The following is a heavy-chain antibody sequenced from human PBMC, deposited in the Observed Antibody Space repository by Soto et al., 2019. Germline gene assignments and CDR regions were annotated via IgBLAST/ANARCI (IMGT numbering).Heavy chain of an antibody. Sequence: GGSLRLSCAASGFTFSSYSMNWVRQAPGKGLEWVSSISSSSSYIYYADSVKGRFTISRDNAKNSLYLQMNSLRAEDTAVYYCARSNSYYYDSSGYYYGDAFDIWGQGTMVTVS. D-gene: IGHD3-22*01. J-gene: IGHJ3*02. V-gene: IGHV3-21*01. CDR2: ISSSSSYI. CDR1: GFTFSSYS. CDR3: ARSNSYYYDSSGYYYGDAFDI.